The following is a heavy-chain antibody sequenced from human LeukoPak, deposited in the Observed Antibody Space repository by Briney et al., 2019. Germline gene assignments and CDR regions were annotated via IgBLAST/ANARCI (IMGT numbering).Heavy chain of an antibody. D-gene: IGHD4-11*01. V-gene: IGHV3-7*01. Sequence: GGSLRLSCAASGFTFSDHWMNWVRQSQGKWLEWVANVKKDGSENFYVDSVKGRFTISRDNAKNSLYLQMNSLRVDDTAVYYCRVGNYSDTWGQGTLVTVSS. J-gene: IGHJ5*02. CDR1: GFTFSDHW. CDR2: VKKDGSEN. CDR3: RVGNYSDT.